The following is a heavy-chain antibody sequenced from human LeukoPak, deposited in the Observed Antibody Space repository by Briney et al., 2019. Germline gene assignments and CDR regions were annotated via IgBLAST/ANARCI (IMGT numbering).Heavy chain of an antibody. CDR2: IFYTGST. J-gene: IGHJ4*02. Sequence: PSETLSLTCTVSGGSISSYYWSWIWQPPGKGLEWIGYIFYTGSTNYNPSLKSRVTISVDTSKNQFSLKLSSVTAADTAVYYCARHYGSGKPWFDYWGQGALVTVSS. D-gene: IGHD3-10*01. CDR1: GGSISSYY. V-gene: IGHV4-59*01. CDR3: ARHYGSGKPWFDY.